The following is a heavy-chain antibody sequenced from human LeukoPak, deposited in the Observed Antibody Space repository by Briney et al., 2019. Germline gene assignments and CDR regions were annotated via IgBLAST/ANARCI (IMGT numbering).Heavy chain of an antibody. D-gene: IGHD3-22*01. CDR3: ARDYSRGYYYFDY. V-gene: IGHV3-48*04. Sequence: GGSLRLSCAASGFTFSSYSMNWVRQAPGKGLEWVSYISSSSSTIYYADSVKGRFTISRDNAKNSLYLQMNSLRAEDAAVYYCARDYSRGYYYFDYWGQGTLVTVSS. CDR2: ISSSSSTI. J-gene: IGHJ4*02. CDR1: GFTFSSYS.